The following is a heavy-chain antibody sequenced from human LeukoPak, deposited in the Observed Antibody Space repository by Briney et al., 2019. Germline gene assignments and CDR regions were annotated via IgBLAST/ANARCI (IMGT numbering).Heavy chain of an antibody. J-gene: IGHJ4*02. Sequence: GGSLRLSCAASGFTFSSYAMHWVRQAPGKGLEWVAVISYDGSNKYYADSVKGRFTISRDNAKNTLYVQMNSLRADDTAVYYCARGRPGNYFDYWGQGTLVTVSS. CDR2: ISYDGSNK. D-gene: IGHD1-26*01. CDR1: GFTFSSYA. CDR3: ARGRPGNYFDY. V-gene: IGHV3-30*04.